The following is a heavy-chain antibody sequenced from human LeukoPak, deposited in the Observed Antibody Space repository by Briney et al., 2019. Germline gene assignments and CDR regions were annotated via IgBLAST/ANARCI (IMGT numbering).Heavy chain of an antibody. D-gene: IGHD6-6*01. Sequence: GGSLRLSCAASGFTFSGYAMHWVRQAPGKGLEYVSVISSNGGTTYYANSVKGRFTISRDNSKNTLYLQMGSLRAEDMAVYYCARDRHGSSSPRGVGAFDIWGQGTMVTVSS. CDR1: GFTFSGYA. V-gene: IGHV3-64*01. J-gene: IGHJ3*02. CDR2: ISSNGGTT. CDR3: ARDRHGSSSPRGVGAFDI.